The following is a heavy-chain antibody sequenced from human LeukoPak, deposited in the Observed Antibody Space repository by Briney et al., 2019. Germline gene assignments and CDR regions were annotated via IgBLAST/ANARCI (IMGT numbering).Heavy chain of an antibody. CDR3: ARRAGAYSHPYDY. CDR2: ISSSSSSYI. J-gene: IGHJ4*02. D-gene: IGHD4/OR15-4a*01. Sequence: GGSLRLSCAASGFTFSSYSMNWVRQAPGKGLEWVSSISSSSSSYIKYADSVKGRFTISRDNSKNTLYLQMNSLRAEDTAVYYCARRAGAYSHPYDYWGQGTLVTVSS. CDR1: GFTFSSYS. V-gene: IGHV3-21*04.